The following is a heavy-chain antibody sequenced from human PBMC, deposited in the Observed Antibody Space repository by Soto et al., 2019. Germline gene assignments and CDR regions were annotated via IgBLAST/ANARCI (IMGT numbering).Heavy chain of an antibody. J-gene: IGHJ6*01. CDR3: ARLGYCSSTSGYDDYYYGMDV. Sequence: QVQLVQSGAEVKKPGASVKVSCKASGYTFTSYGISWVRQAPGQGLEWMGWISAYSGNTNYAQKLQGRVTMTTDTSTSTAYMELRSLRSDDTAVYYCARLGYCSSTSGYDDYYYGMDVWGQGTTGTVSS. D-gene: IGHD2-2*01. CDR2: ISAYSGNT. V-gene: IGHV1-18*01. CDR1: GYTFTSYG.